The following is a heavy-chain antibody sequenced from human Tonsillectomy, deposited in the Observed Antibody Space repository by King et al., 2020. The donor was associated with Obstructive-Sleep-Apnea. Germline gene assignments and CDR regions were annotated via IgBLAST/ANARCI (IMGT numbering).Heavy chain of an antibody. Sequence: VQRVESGGGLVKPGGSLRLSCAASGFTFSSYSMNWCRQAPGKGLEWVSSISSSSRYIYYADYGKGRFTISRDNAKNSLYLQMNSLIAEDTAVYYCARGSYPVIYYFDYWGQGTLVTVSS. CDR1: GFTFSSYS. CDR3: ARGSYPVIYYFDY. D-gene: IGHD1-26*01. CDR2: ISSSSRYI. J-gene: IGHJ4*02. V-gene: IGHV3-21*01.